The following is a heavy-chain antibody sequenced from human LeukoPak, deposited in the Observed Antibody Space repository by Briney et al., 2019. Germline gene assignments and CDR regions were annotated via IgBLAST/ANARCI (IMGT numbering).Heavy chain of an antibody. CDR3: TRRAAIGTYGMDV. J-gene: IGHJ6*02. CDR1: GFTFSGSA. V-gene: IGHV3-73*01. D-gene: IGHD6-13*01. Sequence: GGSLRLSCAASGFTFSGSAMHWVRQASGKGLEWVGRIRDRANNYATTYAASVKGRFTISRDDSKSTAYLQMNSLKTEDTAVYYCTRRAAIGTYGMDVWGQGTTVTVSS. CDR2: IRDRANNYAT.